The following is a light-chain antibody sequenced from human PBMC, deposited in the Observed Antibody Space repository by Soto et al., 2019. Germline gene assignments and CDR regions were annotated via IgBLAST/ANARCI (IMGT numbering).Light chain of an antibody. J-gene: IGLJ1*01. V-gene: IGLV1-44*01. CDR3: AAWDDSLYGRV. Sequence: LTQPRSASGTTGQRVTISCSGSRSNIGSNPVNWYQQLPGTAPKLLIDSNNQRPSGVPDRFSGSRSGTSASLAISGLQSEDEADYYCAAWDDSLYGRVFGTGTKVTVL. CDR1: RSNIGSNP. CDR2: SNN.